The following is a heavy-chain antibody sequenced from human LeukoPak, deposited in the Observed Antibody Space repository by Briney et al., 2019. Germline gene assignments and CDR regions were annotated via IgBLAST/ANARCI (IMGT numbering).Heavy chain of an antibody. CDR2: ISSSSSYI. Sequence: GGSLRLSCAASGFTFSSYTMNWVRQAPGKGLEWVSSISSSSSYIYYADSVKGRFTISRDNAKNSLYLQMNSLRVEDTAVYYCARDPYRYYMDVWGKGTTVTISS. J-gene: IGHJ6*03. CDR1: GFTFSSYT. D-gene: IGHD4-11*01. CDR3: ARDPYRYYMDV. V-gene: IGHV3-21*01.